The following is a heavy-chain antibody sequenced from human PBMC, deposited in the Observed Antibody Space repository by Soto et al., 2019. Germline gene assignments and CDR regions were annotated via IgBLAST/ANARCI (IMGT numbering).Heavy chain of an antibody. Sequence: QVQLVQSGAEVKKPGSSVKVSCKASGGTFSSYAISWVRQAPGQGLEWMGGIIPIFGTANYAQKFQGRVTLTAAESTSTAYMELRSLRSEDTAVYYCASRTETYSYYYYGMDVWGQGTTVTVSS. V-gene: IGHV1-69*12. CDR1: GGTFSSYA. CDR3: ASRTETYSYYYYGMDV. J-gene: IGHJ6*02. D-gene: IGHD4-4*01. CDR2: IIPIFGTA.